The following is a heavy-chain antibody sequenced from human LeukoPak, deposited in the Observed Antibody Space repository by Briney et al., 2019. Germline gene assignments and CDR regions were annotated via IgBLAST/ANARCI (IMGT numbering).Heavy chain of an antibody. CDR2: ISYDGSNK. D-gene: IGHD2-15*01. CDR3: ARDFRVVVAATVYYYGMDV. CDR1: GFTFSSYA. Sequence: GGSLRLSCAASGFTFSSYAMHWVRQAPGKGLEWVAVISYDGSNKYYADSVKGRFTISRDNSKNTLYLQVNSLRAEDTAVYYCARDFRVVVAATVYYYGMDVWGQGTTVTVSS. J-gene: IGHJ6*02. V-gene: IGHV3-30-3*01.